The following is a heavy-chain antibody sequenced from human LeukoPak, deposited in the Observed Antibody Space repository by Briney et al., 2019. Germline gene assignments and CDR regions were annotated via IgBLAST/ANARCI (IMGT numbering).Heavy chain of an antibody. V-gene: IGHV1-2*02. CDR2: ISPDSGGT. J-gene: IGHJ6*03. Sequence: ASVKVSCKASGYTFTGYYIHWVRQAPGQGLEWMGWISPDSGGTHYAQKFQGRVTMTRDTSISTAYMELSRLRSDDTAVYYCATAAGTVYYYYYMDVWGKGTTVTVSS. CDR1: GYTFTGYY. D-gene: IGHD6-13*01. CDR3: ATAAGTVYYYYYMDV.